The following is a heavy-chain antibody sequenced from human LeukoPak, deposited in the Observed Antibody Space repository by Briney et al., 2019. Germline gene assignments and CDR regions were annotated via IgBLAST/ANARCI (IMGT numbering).Heavy chain of an antibody. V-gene: IGHV3-23*01. CDR3: AKDHPSSGWPDFDY. CDR1: GFTLSSYA. Sequence: QTGGSLRLSCVASGFTLSSYAMSWVRQAPGKGLEWVSAFSGGSDGAYYADSVKGRFTISRDTSKNTLFLQMNSLRAEDTAIYYCAKDHPSSGWPDFDYWGQGTLVTVSS. J-gene: IGHJ4*02. CDR2: FSGGSDGA. D-gene: IGHD6-19*01.